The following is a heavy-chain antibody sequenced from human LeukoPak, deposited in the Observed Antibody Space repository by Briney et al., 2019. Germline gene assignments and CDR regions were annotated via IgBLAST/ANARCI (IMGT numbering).Heavy chain of an antibody. D-gene: IGHD1-26*01. CDR2: IHYSGST. CDR3: ARGINVGATSK. J-gene: IGHJ4*02. V-gene: IGHV4-59*01. Sequence: SETLSLTCTVSGGSISDYYWSWVRQPPGKGLEWIACIHYSGSTKYNPSLKSRAIISVGTSKNQFSLILTSVTAADTAVYFCARGINVGATSKWGQGALVTVSS. CDR1: GGSISDYY.